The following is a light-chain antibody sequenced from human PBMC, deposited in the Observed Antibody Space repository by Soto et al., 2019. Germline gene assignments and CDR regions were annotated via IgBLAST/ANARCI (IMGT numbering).Light chain of an antibody. Sequence: EIQITQSPSTLSASVGDRVSITCRASQSISSWLAWYQQKPGKAPKLLIYDASSLESGVPSRFSGSGSGTEFTLTISSLQPGDFATYYCHQYNSYWTFGQGTKVDIK. J-gene: IGKJ1*01. CDR1: QSISSW. CDR2: DAS. V-gene: IGKV1-5*01. CDR3: HQYNSYWT.